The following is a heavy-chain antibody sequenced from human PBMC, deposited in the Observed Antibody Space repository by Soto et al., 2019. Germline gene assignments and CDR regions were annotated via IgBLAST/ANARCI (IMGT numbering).Heavy chain of an antibody. CDR3: ARTLDP. CDR1: GDSISGSPYF. CDR2: VFYGGYT. J-gene: IGHJ5*02. Sequence: SETLSLTCTVSGDSISGSPYFWGWIRQPPGKRLEWIGYVFYGGYTLYTPSLKSRVTISVDTSKNQFSLKLSSVTAADTAVYYCARTLDPWGQGTLVTVSS. V-gene: IGHV4-61*05.